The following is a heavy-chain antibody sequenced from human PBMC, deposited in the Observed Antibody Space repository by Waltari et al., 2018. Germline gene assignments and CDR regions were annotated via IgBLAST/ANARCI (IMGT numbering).Heavy chain of an antibody. J-gene: IGHJ3*02. CDR2: ISADST. CDR1: ALTLTTYA. CDR3: ANRRDPTTGSGAFDI. V-gene: IGHV3-23*01. Sequence: EVQLLESGGGLVQPGGSLRLSCAASALTLTTYAVSWVRQAPGKGLEGVAAISADSTFYAASVKGRFSISRDNSKNTLYFQMNSLRAEDTAVYYCANRRDPTTGSGAFDIWGQGTAVTVSS. D-gene: IGHD1-26*01.